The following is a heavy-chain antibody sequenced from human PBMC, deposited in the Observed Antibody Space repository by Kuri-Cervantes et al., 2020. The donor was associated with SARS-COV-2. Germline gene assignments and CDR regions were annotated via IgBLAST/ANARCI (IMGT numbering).Heavy chain of an antibody. Sequence: SVKVSCKASGYNFITHGISWVRQAPGQGLEWMGGIIPIFGTANYAQKFQGRVTITTDESTSTAYMELSSLRSEDTAVYYCARDMRGDCSSTSCYRDAFDIWGQGTMVTVSS. D-gene: IGHD2-2*02. CDR3: ARDMRGDCSSTSCYRDAFDI. CDR2: IIPIFGTA. J-gene: IGHJ3*02. CDR1: GYNFITHG. V-gene: IGHV1-69*05.